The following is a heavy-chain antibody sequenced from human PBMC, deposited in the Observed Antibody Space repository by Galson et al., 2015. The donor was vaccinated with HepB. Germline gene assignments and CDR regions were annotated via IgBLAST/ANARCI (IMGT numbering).Heavy chain of an antibody. CDR3: AREAYSDFGGGH. J-gene: IGHJ4*02. CDR1: GFTFNTYG. V-gene: IGHV3-48*01. Sequence: SLRLSCAASGFTFNTYGVNWVRQAPGKALEWISYIGPGDDTYYANSVKGRFTISRDNAKNSPYLQLSSLRGEDTAVHYCAREAYSDFGGGHWGQGTLVTVSS. CDR2: IGPGDDT. D-gene: IGHD3-16*01.